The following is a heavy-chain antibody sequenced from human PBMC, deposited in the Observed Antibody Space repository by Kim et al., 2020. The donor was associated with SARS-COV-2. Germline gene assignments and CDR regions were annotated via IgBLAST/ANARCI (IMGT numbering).Heavy chain of an antibody. J-gene: IGHJ4*02. CDR1: GFTFSSYG. V-gene: IGHV3-33*01. D-gene: IGHD1-26*01. Sequence: GGSLRLSCAASGFTFSSYGMHWVRQAPGKGLEGVAVIWYDGSNKYYADSVKGRFTISRDNSKTTLYLQMNSLRAEDTAVYYCAREGNSGSYWGYFDYWGQGTLVTVSS. CDR3: AREGNSGSYWGYFDY. CDR2: IWYDGSNK.